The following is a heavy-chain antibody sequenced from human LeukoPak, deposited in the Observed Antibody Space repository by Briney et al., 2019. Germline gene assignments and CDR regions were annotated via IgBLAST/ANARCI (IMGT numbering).Heavy chain of an antibody. CDR2: IYHSGST. D-gene: IGHD3-22*01. V-gene: IGHV4-30-2*01. CDR1: GGSISSGGYY. Sequence: SETLSLTCTVSGGSISSGGYYWSWIRQPPGKGLEWIGYIYHSGSTYYNPSLKSRVTISVDRSKNQFSLKLSSVTAADTAVYYCASLYDKAAFDIWGQGTMVTVSS. J-gene: IGHJ3*02. CDR3: ASLYDKAAFDI.